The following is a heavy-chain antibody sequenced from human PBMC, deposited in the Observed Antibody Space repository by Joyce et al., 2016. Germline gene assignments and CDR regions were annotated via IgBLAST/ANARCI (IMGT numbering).Heavy chain of an antibody. V-gene: IGHV3-48*01. Sequence: EVQLVESGGGLVQPGGSLRLSCAGSGFTFNSYSMNWVRHVPGKGLEWVSYISRSSNTIYYVDSVKGRFTISRDNAKNSLYLQMNSLRAEDTAVYFCVRATSYYFYYYMDVWGKGTTVTVSS. CDR1: GFTFNSYS. CDR3: VRATSYYFYYYMDV. J-gene: IGHJ6*03. CDR2: ISRSSNTI.